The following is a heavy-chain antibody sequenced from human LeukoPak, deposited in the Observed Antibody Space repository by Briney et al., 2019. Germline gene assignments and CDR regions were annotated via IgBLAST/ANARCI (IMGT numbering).Heavy chain of an antibody. CDR3: SSRYEHYYYYMDV. D-gene: IGHD6-19*01. CDR1: GFTFNNYA. CDR2: VSGSGAIA. J-gene: IGHJ6*03. V-gene: IGHV3-23*01. Sequence: GGSLRLSCAASGFTFNNYAMSWVRQAPGKGLEWVSTVSGSGAIAYYTDSDKGRFTISRDNSKNTLYLQMNSLRAEDTAVYYCSSRYEHYYYYMDVWGKGTTVTISS.